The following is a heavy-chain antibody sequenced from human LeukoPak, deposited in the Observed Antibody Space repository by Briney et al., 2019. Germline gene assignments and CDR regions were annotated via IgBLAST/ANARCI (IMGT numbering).Heavy chain of an antibody. CDR2: INHSGST. V-gene: IGHV4-34*01. CDR1: GGSFSGYY. J-gene: IGHJ4*02. Sequence: SETLSLTCAVYGGSFSGYYWSWIRQPPGKGLEWVGEINHSGSTNYNPSLKSRVTISVDTSKNQFSLKLSSVTAADTAVYYCARDRIVGATTYFDYWGQGTLVTVSS. D-gene: IGHD1-26*01. CDR3: ARDRIVGATTYFDY.